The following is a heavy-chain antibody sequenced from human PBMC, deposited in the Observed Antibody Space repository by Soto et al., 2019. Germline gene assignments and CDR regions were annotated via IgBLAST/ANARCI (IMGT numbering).Heavy chain of an antibody. CDR3: VREFQEYNDYGGWYYGMDV. J-gene: IGHJ6*02. CDR1: GFTLTSYA. Sequence: QVQLVESGGGVVQPGRSLRLSCAASGFTLTSYAMHWVRQAPGKGLEWVAVISYDGSNKYYTDSVKGRFTITRENSKKTVYLQMNSMRTEDTAVYYCVREFQEYNDYGGWYYGMDVWGQGTTVTVSS. D-gene: IGHD4-17*01. V-gene: IGHV3-30-3*01. CDR2: ISYDGSNK.